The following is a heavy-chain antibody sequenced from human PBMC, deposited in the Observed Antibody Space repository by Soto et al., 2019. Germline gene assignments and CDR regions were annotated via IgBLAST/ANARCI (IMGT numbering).Heavy chain of an antibody. D-gene: IGHD3-9*01. Sequence: QITLKKSGPTLVKPTQTLTLTCTFSGFSLSTSGVGVGWICQPPGKALEWLALIYWDDDKRYSPSLKSRLTITKDTSKNRVVLTMTNMDPVDTATYYCAHRAAFLGDILTGSNWFDPWGQGTLVTVSS. J-gene: IGHJ5*02. CDR3: AHRAAFLGDILTGSNWFDP. V-gene: IGHV2-5*02. CDR1: GFSLSTSGVG. CDR2: IYWDDDK.